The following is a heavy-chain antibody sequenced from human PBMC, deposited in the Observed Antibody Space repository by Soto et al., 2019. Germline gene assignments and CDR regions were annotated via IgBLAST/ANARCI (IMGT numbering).Heavy chain of an antibody. CDR2: ISGSGGST. D-gene: IGHD6-13*01. Sequence: EVQLLESGGGLVQPGGSLRLSCAASGFTFSSYAMSWVRQAPGKGLVWVSAISGSGGSTYYADSVKGRFTISRDNSKNALYLQMNSLRAEDTAVYYCAKVIPEGPLVEEGADYWGQGTLVTVSS. CDR1: GFTFSSYA. J-gene: IGHJ4*02. V-gene: IGHV3-23*01. CDR3: AKVIPEGPLVEEGADY.